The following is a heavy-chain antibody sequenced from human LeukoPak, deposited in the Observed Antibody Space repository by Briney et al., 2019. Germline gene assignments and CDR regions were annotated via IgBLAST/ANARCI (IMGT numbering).Heavy chain of an antibody. CDR3: ARDACSPVSVDRTPDH. CDR2: IDGGGSST. Sequence: GGSLRLSCAASGFTFSSYWMHWVRQAPGKGLVWVSRIDGGGSSTAYADSAKGRFIISRDNTKNTLYLQMRSLRVEDTAVYYCARDACSPVSVDRTPDHWGQGTLVTVSS. V-gene: IGHV3-74*01. CDR1: GFTFSSYW. J-gene: IGHJ4*02. D-gene: IGHD5/OR15-5a*01.